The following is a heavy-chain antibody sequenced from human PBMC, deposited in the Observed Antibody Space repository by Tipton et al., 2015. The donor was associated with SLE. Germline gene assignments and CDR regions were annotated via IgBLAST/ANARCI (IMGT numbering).Heavy chain of an antibody. CDR2: IYYSGNT. CDR3: ARATDWNMSQDV. J-gene: IGHJ6*04. Sequence: LRLSCTVTGGSISSGGYYSTWNRQLPGKGLEWIGYIYYSGNTYYNQSLGSRLTISVDTSKDQFSLRLTSVTAADTAVYYCARATDWNMSQDVWGKGTTCTVST. CDR1: GGSISSGGYY. V-gene: IGHV4-31*03. D-gene: IGHD1/OR15-1a*01.